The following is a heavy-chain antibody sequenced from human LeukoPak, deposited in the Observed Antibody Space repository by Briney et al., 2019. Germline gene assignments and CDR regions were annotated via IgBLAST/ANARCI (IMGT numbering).Heavy chain of an antibody. CDR1: GGSFSGYY. V-gene: IGHV4-34*01. D-gene: IGHD6-6*01. J-gene: IGHJ4*02. CDR2: INHSGST. CDR3: RAAHSSSATRFFDY. Sequence: KTSETLSLTCAVYGGSFSGYYWSWIRQPTGKGLEWIGEINHSGSTNYNPSLKSRVTISVDTSKNQFSLKLSSVTAADTAVYYCRAAHSSSATRFFDYWGQGTLVTVSS.